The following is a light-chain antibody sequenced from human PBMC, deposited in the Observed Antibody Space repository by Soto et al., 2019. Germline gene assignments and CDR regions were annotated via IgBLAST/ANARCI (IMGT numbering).Light chain of an antibody. CDR2: TAS. J-gene: IGKJ1*01. V-gene: IGKV1-9*01. CDR3: QHYNSYSEA. Sequence: IQLTQSPSSLSASVGDRATITCLACQDISTYLAWYQQKPGKAPKLLIYTASTLQSGVPSRFSGSGSGTEFTLTISSLQPDDFATYYCQHYNSYSEAFGQGTKVDIK. CDR1: QDISTY.